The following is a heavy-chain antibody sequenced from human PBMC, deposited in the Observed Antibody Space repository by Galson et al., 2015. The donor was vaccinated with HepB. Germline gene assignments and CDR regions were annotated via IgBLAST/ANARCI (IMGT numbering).Heavy chain of an antibody. J-gene: IGHJ4*02. D-gene: IGHD5-12*01. CDR2: ISAYNGNT. V-gene: IGHV1-18*04. CDR1: GYTFTSYG. Sequence: QSGAEVKKPGESLKVSCKASGYTFTSYGISWVRQAPGQGLEWMGWISAYNGNTNYAQKLQGRVTMTTDTSTSTAYMELRSLRSDDTAVYYCARTDPGTSGYGPDPYFVYWGQGTLVTVSS. CDR3: ARTDPGTSGYGPDPYFVY.